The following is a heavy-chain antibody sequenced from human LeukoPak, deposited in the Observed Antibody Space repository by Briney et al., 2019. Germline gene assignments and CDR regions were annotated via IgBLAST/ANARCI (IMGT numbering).Heavy chain of an antibody. Sequence: SVKVSCKASGGTFSSYAISWVRQAPGQGLEWMGGIIPIFGTANYAQKFQGRVTITADESTSTAYMELSSLRSEDTAVYYCARGGWELPARFDPWGQGTLVTVSS. CDR1: GGTFSSYA. J-gene: IGHJ5*02. D-gene: IGHD1-26*01. CDR3: ARGGWELPARFDP. V-gene: IGHV1-69*13. CDR2: IIPIFGTA.